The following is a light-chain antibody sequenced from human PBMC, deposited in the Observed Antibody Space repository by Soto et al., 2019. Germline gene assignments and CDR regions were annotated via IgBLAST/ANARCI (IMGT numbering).Light chain of an antibody. J-gene: IGKJ5*01. V-gene: IGKV3-20*01. CDR3: QQYGSSPT. CDR1: QSFNSIY. CDR2: GAS. Sequence: EVVMTQSPGTLSLSPGERATLSCRASQSFNSIYLAWYQQKPGQAPRLLIYGASSRATGIPDRFSGSGSGTEFTLTISRLEPEDFAVDYCQQYGSSPTFGQGTRLEIK.